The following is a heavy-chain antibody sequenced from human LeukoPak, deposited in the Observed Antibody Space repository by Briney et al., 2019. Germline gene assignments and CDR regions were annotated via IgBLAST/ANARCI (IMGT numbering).Heavy chain of an antibody. D-gene: IGHD2-15*01. CDR2: IYYSGST. J-gene: IGHJ4*02. CDR1: GGSINGYY. V-gene: IGHV4-39*07. Sequence: SETLSLTCTVSGGSINGYYWGWIRQPPGKGLEWIGSIYYSGSTYYNPSLKSRVTISVDTSKNQFSLKLSSVTAADTAVYYCARVSDIVVVVAVWGQGTLVTVSS. CDR3: ARVSDIVVVVAV.